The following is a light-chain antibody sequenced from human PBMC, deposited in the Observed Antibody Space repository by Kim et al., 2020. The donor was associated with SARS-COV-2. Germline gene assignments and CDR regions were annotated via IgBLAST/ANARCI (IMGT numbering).Light chain of an antibody. J-gene: IGLJ2*01. CDR3: SSYSTTSTPVV. V-gene: IGLV2-14*01. Sequence: QSALTQPASVSGSPGQSITISCTGTSSHLGGYNYVSWYQQHPGKAPKLMIYDVSRRPSGVSNRFSGSKSGNTASLTISGLQAEDEAVYYCSSYSTTSTPVVFGGGTQLTVL. CDR2: DVS. CDR1: SSHLGGYNY.